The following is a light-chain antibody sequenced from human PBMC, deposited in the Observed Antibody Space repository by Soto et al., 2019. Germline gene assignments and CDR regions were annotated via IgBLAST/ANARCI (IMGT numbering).Light chain of an antibody. Sequence: EIVLTQSPATLSLSPGERATLSCRASQSVSSYLAWYQQKPGQAPRLLIYDASNRATGIPARFSCSGSGTDFTLTISSLEPEDSAFYYCQQRSSWPPWTFGQGTKVEIK. CDR1: QSVSSY. V-gene: IGKV3-11*01. CDR3: QQRSSWPPWT. J-gene: IGKJ1*01. CDR2: DAS.